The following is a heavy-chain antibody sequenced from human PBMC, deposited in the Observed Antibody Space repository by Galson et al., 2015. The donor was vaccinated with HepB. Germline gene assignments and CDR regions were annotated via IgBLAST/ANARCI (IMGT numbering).Heavy chain of an antibody. D-gene: IGHD2-2*01. Sequence: CAISGDSVSSNSAAWNWIRQSPSRGLEWLGRTYYRSKWYNDYAVSVKSRITINPDTSKNQFSLQLNSVTPEDTAVYYCARDLGVVPAAMGLNWFDPWGQGTLVSVPS. J-gene: IGHJ5*02. V-gene: IGHV6-1*01. CDR2: TYYRSKWYN. CDR3: ARDLGVVPAAMGLNWFDP. CDR1: GDSVSSNSAA.